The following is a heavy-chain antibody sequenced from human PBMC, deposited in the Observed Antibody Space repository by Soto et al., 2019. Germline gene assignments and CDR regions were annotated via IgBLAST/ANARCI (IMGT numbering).Heavy chain of an antibody. Sequence: GASVKVSCKASGYTFTSYAMHWVRQAPGQRLEWMGWINAGNGNTKYSQKFQGRVTITRDTSASTAYMELSSLRSGDTAVYYCARVNLGGPYYYGMDVWGQGTTVTVSS. J-gene: IGHJ6*02. D-gene: IGHD3-16*01. CDR1: GYTFTSYA. V-gene: IGHV1-3*01. CDR2: INAGNGNT. CDR3: ARVNLGGPYYYGMDV.